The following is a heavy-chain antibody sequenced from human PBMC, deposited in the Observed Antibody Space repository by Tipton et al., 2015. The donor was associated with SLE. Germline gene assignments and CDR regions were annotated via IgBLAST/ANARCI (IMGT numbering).Heavy chain of an antibody. J-gene: IGHJ4*02. CDR3: ARGPPRGIVVVITTPFDY. CDR1: GFTFSDYY. D-gene: IGHD3-22*01. Sequence: SLRLSCAASGFTFSDYYMSWIRQAPGKGLEWVSYISSSSSYTNYADSVKGRFTISRDNSKNTLYLQMNSLRAEDTAVYYCARGPPRGIVVVITTPFDYWGQGTLVTVSS. CDR2: ISSSSSYT. V-gene: IGHV3-11*06.